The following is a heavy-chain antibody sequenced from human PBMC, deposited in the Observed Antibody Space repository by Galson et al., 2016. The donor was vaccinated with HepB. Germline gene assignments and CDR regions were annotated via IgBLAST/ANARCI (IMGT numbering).Heavy chain of an antibody. CDR3: ARDEWAGSDYGDYGDFHH. D-gene: IGHD4-17*01. CDR2: ISYDANNQ. Sequence: LRLSCAASGFTFSNYAMHWVLQAPGKGLKWVAVISYDANNQYYADPVKGRFTISRDNSRNTLYLQMNCLRVEDTAVYYCARDEWAGSDYGDYGDFHHWGQGTLVAVSS. V-gene: IGHV3-30*04. J-gene: IGHJ1*01. CDR1: GFTFSNYA.